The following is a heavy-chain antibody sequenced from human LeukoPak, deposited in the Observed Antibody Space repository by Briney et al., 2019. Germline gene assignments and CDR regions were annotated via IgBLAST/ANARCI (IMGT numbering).Heavy chain of an antibody. CDR1: GGSISSSSYY. CDR2: IYYSGSTY. J-gene: IGHJ4*02. Sequence: PSETLSLTCTVSGGSISSSSYYWGWIRQPPGKGLEWIGSIYYSGSTYYYNPSLKSRVIISVDTSKNQFSLKLSSVTAADTAVYYCARGLDWLLYFDYWGQGTLVTVSS. CDR3: ARGLDWLLYFDY. D-gene: IGHD3-9*01. V-gene: IGHV4-39*01.